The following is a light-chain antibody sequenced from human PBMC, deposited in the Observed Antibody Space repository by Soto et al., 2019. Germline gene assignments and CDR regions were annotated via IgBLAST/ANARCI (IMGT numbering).Light chain of an antibody. CDR2: EGT. CDR3: CSYAGSSTLV. V-gene: IGLV2-23*01. CDR1: AIDVGTYNL. J-gene: IGLJ3*02. Sequence: QSALTQPASVSGSPGQSITISCTGTAIDVGTYNLVFWYQHHPGKAPQLMIYEGTKRPSGVSNRFSGSKSGNTASLTISGQQAEDDADYFCCSYAGSSTLVFGGGTKLTVL.